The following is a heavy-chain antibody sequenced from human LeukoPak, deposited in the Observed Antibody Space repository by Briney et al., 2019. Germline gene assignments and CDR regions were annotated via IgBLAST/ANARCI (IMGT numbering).Heavy chain of an antibody. Sequence: SETLSLTCGVDGGSFSGYYWNWIRQPPGKVLEWIGEINHSGSTNYNPSLKRRVTISVDTSQNQFSVRLSSVTAADTAVYYCARGRYLTTGGGAAAGFLDYWGQGTLVTVSS. J-gene: IGHJ4*02. CDR1: GGSFSGYY. V-gene: IGHV4-34*01. CDR3: ARGRYLTTGGGAAAGFLDY. CDR2: INHSGST. D-gene: IGHD6-13*01.